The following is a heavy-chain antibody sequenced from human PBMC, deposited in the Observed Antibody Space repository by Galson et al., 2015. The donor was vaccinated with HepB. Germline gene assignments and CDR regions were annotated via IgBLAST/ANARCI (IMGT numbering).Heavy chain of an antibody. D-gene: IGHD3-16*01. CDR1: GFNFNDYN. CDR3: TRDPPLGTPFDY. Sequence: LRLSCAASGFNFNDYNMIWVRQAPGKGLEWVSSISSDGSYIFYGDSVTGRFTVSRDNPKNSLYLQMNSLRAEDTAIYYCTRDPPLGTPFDYWGQGTLVTVSS. V-gene: IGHV3-21*01. J-gene: IGHJ4*02. CDR2: ISSDGSYI.